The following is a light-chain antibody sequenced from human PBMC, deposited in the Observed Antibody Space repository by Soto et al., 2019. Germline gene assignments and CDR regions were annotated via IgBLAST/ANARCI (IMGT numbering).Light chain of an antibody. V-gene: IGKV1-5*01. CDR2: DAS. CDR1: QSISSW. Sequence: DIQMTQSPSTLSASVGDRVTITCRASQSISSWFAWYQQKPGKAPKLLIYDASSLESGVPSRFSGSGSGTEFTLPISSLQPDDFAAYYCQQYNSYPWTFGQGTKVEIK. J-gene: IGKJ1*01. CDR3: QQYNSYPWT.